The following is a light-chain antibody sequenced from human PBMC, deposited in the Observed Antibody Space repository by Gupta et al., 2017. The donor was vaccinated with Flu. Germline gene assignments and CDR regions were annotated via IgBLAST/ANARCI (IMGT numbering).Light chain of an antibody. CDR1: ISDIGNHF. CDR2: RSN. Sequence: QSVLTQPPPVSGTPGQRVTISCSGSISDIGNHFVYWYQQLPGTAPKLLIFRSNLRPSGVPDRFSASKSGTSASLAIDGLRSDDEGDYYCATWSDSSTYVFGTGTKVTVL. CDR3: ATWSDSSTYV. J-gene: IGLJ1*01. V-gene: IGLV1-47*01.